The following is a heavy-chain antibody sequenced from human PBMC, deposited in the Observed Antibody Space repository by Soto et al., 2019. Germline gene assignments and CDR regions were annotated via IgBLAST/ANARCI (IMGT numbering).Heavy chain of an antibody. D-gene: IGHD3-16*01. J-gene: IGHJ4*02. CDR2: INTDGSTT. V-gene: IGHV3-74*01. CDR3: ARDLGGYARH. CDR1: GFTFSNYW. Sequence: EVQLVESGGGLVQPGGSLSLSCAASGFTFSNYWLHWVRQAPGKGPVWVSRINTDGSTTNYADSVKGRFTISRDNAKNTLYLQTNSLGAADTAVYYCARDLGGYARHWGQGNLVTVSS.